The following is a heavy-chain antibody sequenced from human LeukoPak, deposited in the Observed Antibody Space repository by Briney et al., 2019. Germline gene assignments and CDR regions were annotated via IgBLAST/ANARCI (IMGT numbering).Heavy chain of an antibody. Sequence: GGSLGLSCAASGFTFSSYAMSWVRQAPGKGLEWVSAISGSGGSTYYADSVKGRFTISRDSSKNTLYLQMNSLRAEDTAVYYCAKGGGDGSGSYLAFYYYYYYGMDVWGQGTTVTVSS. V-gene: IGHV3-23*01. CDR2: ISGSGGST. J-gene: IGHJ6*02. CDR1: GFTFSSYA. D-gene: IGHD3-10*01. CDR3: AKGGGDGSGSYLAFYYYYYYGMDV.